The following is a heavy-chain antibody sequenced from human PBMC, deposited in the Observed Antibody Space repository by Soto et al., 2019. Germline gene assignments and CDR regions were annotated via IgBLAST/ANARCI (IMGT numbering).Heavy chain of an antibody. CDR1: SGSISSEQR. V-gene: IGHV4-4*02. J-gene: IGHJ4*02. CDR3: ARSFGLYAIDH. Sequence: QMQLQESGPGLVKPSETLYLICTVSSGSISSEQRWSWVRQPPGKGLEWIGEIHHSGSTNENPSLRSPVTMSGDKSKILFSLNLTSGTAADTAVYFCARSFGLYAIDHWGQGTLVIVSS. D-gene: IGHD6-19*01. CDR2: IHHSGST.